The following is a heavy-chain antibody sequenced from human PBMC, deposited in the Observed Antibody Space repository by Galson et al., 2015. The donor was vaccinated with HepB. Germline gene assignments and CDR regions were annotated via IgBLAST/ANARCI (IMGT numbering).Heavy chain of an antibody. V-gene: IGHV1-24*01. CDR1: GYIFTELS. D-gene: IGHD3-10*01. CDR3: ATDPRSGDYLLY. J-gene: IGHJ4*02. Sequence: SVKVSCKVSGYIFTELSMQWVRQAPGKGLEWMGGFDPEDGRIIYAQKFQGRFTMTEDTSTDTAYMELSSLRSEDTAVYYCATDPRSGDYLLYWGQGTLVTVSS. CDR2: FDPEDGRI.